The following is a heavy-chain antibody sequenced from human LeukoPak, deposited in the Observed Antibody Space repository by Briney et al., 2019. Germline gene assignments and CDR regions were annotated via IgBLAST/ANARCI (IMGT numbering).Heavy chain of an antibody. V-gene: IGHV3-23*01. D-gene: IGHD6-13*01. CDR1: GFTFSDYY. CDR3: AKALSSSWYNPLSYYYGMDV. J-gene: IGHJ6*02. CDR2: ISGSGGST. Sequence: PGGSLRLSCAASGFTFSDYYMSWIRQAPGKGLEWVSAISGSGGSTYYADSVKGRFTISRDNSKNTLYLQMNSLRAEDTAVYYCAKALSSSWYNPLSYYYGMDVWGQGTTVTVSS.